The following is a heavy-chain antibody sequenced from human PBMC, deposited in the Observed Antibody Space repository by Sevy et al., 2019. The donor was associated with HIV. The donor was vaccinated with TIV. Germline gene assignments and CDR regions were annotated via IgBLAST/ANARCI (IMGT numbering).Heavy chain of an antibody. Sequence: GGSLRLSCAASGFTSSLYWMTWVRQSPGKGLEWVANIKQDGSQKYYVDSVKGRFTISRDNAKNSLYLQLNSLTVDDTAVYYCARVPQLLSYAFDVWGRGTLVTVSS. CDR2: IKQDGSQK. V-gene: IGHV3-7*04. CDR1: GFTSSLYW. D-gene: IGHD3-22*01. J-gene: IGHJ2*01. CDR3: ARVPQLLSYAFDV.